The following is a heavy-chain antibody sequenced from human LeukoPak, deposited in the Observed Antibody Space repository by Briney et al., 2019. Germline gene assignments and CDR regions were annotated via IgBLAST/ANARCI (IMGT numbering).Heavy chain of an antibody. J-gene: IGHJ6*02. CDR3: ARDLKRGITIFPYYYGMDV. CDR1: GYTFTSYY. V-gene: IGHV1-46*01. CDR2: INPSGGST. Sequence: ASVKVSCKASGYTFTSYYMHWVRQAPGQGLGWMGIINPSGGSTSYAQKFQGRVTMTRDTSTSTVYMELSSLRSEDTAVYYCARDLKRGITIFPYYYGMDVWGQGTTVTVSS. D-gene: IGHD3-9*01.